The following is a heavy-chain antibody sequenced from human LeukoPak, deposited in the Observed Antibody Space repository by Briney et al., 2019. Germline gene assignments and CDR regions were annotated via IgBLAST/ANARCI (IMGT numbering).Heavy chain of an antibody. CDR3: ARDNWNYGSSMDV. D-gene: IGHD1-7*01. J-gene: IGHJ6*02. Sequence: SETLSLTCTVSGGLISRSSYYWSWIRQPPGKGLEWIGSIYYSGRTYYNPSLKSRVTISVETSKNQFSLKLSSVTTADTAVYYCARDNWNYGSSMDVWGQGTTVTVSS. CDR1: GGLISRSSYY. V-gene: IGHV4-39*02. CDR2: IYYSGRT.